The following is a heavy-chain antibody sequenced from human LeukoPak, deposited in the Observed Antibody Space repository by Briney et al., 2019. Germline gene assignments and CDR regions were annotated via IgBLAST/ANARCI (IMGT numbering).Heavy chain of an antibody. CDR3: ARVPYYYDSSGYYGYYYYYYGMDV. CDR1: GYTFIGYY. Sequence: ASVKVSCKASGYTFIGYYMHWVRQAPGQGLEWMGWISAYNGNTNYAQKLQGRVTMTTDTSTSTAYMELRSLRSDDTAVYYCARVPYYYDSSGYYGYYYYYYGMDVWGQGTTVTVSS. D-gene: IGHD3-22*01. CDR2: ISAYNGNT. V-gene: IGHV1-18*04. J-gene: IGHJ6*02.